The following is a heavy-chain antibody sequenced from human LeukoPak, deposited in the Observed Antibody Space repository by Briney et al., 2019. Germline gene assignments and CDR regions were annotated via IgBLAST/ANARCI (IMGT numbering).Heavy chain of an antibody. V-gene: IGHV1-8*01. CDR3: ARGGPTAMVTADFDY. J-gene: IGHJ4*02. CDR1: GYTFTSYD. D-gene: IGHD5-18*01. Sequence: ASVKVSCTASGYTFTSYDINWVRQATGQGLEWMGWMNPNSGNTGYAQKFQGRVTMTRNTSISTAYMELSSLRSEDTAVYYCARGGPTAMVTADFDYWGQGTLVTVSS. CDR2: MNPNSGNT.